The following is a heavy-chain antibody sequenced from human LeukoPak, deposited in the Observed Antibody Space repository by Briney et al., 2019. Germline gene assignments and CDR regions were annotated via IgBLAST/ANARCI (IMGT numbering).Heavy chain of an antibody. CDR2: IYTSGST. J-gene: IGHJ4*02. V-gene: IGHV4-61*02. D-gene: IGHD6-19*01. Sequence: SGTLSLTCTVSGGSISSGSYYWSWIRQPAGKGLEWIGRIYTSGSTNYNPSLKSRVTISVDTSKNQFSLKLSSVTAADTAVYYYSRFTFGYSSGWNFDYWGQGTLVTVSS. CDR1: GGSISSGSYY. CDR3: SRFTFGYSSGWNFDY.